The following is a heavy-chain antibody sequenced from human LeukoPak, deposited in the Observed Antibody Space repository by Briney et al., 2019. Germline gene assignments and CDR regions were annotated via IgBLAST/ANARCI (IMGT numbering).Heavy chain of an antibody. CDR1: GFTFDDYA. CDR3: ARAPPKYYYDSSGYYN. V-gene: IGHV3-9*01. Sequence: GGSLRLSCAASGFTFDDYAMHWVRQAPGKGLEWVSGISWNSGSIGYADSVKGRFTISRDNAKNSLYLQMNSLRAEDTAVYYCARAPPKYYYDSSGYYNWGQGTLVTVSS. CDR2: ISWNSGSI. D-gene: IGHD3-22*01. J-gene: IGHJ4*02.